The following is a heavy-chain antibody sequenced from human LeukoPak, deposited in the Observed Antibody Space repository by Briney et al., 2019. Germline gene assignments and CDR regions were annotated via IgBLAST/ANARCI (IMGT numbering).Heavy chain of an antibody. CDR1: GFTISSNY. V-gene: IGHV3-53*04. CDR3: AQFPGKGY. CDR2: IYRDGST. Sequence: GGSLRLSCAASGFTISSNYMTWVRQAPGKGLEWVSVIYRDGSTYYADSLKGRFTVSRHNSKNTLYLQMNSLRTEDTAVYYCAQFPGKGYWGQGTLVTVSS. D-gene: IGHD2-21*01. J-gene: IGHJ4*02.